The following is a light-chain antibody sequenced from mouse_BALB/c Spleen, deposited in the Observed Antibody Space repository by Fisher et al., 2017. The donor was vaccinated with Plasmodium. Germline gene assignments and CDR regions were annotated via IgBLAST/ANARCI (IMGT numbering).Light chain of an antibody. V-gene: IGKV1-135*01. CDR1: QSLLDSDGKTY. CDR2: LVS. CDR3: QQSNSWPLT. Sequence: DIVLTQSPLTLSVTIGQPASISCKSSQSLLDSDGKTYLNWLLQRPGQSPKRLIYLVSKLDSVVPDKFTGSGSGIDFTLSINNVETEDFGVYFCQQSNSWPLTFGAGTKLELK. J-gene: IGKJ5*01.